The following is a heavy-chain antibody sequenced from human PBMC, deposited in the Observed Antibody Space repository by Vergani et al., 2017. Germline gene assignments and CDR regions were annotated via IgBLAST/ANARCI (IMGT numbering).Heavy chain of an antibody. CDR3: ARGYYYDSSGYYYLDS. V-gene: IGHV4-34*01. CDR2: INHSGST. D-gene: IGHD3-22*01. Sequence: QVQLQQWGAGLLKPSETLSLTCAVYGGSFSGYYWSWIRQPPGKGLEWIGEINHSGSTNYNPSLKSRVTISVDTSKNQFSLKLSSVTAADTAVYYCARGYYYDSSGYYYLDSWGQATLVTVSS. J-gene: IGHJ4*02. CDR1: GGSFSGYY.